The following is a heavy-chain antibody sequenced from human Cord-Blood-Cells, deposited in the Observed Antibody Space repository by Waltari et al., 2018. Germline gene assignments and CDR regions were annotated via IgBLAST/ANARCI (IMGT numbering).Heavy chain of an antibody. Sequence: QVQLVQSGAEVKKPGASVQVSCKASGYTFPRYDINWVRQATGQGLEWMGGRNANSGRTGYARKLQGRGTRTRNTYISAAYMELSSLRSEDTAVYYCARGGNGPWGQGTLVTVAS. CDR3: ARGGNGP. J-gene: IGHJ5*02. CDR1: GYTFPRYD. D-gene: IGHD4-4*01. V-gene: IGHV1-8*01. CDR2: RNANSGRT.